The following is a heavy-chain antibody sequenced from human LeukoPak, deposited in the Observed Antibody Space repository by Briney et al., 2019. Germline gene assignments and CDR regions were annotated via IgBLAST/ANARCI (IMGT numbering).Heavy chain of an antibody. D-gene: IGHD3-16*01. J-gene: IGHJ4*02. CDR3: ARDLGGSDY. V-gene: IGHV1-18*01. Sequence: ASVKVSCTASGYTFTSYGISWVRQAPGQAPEWMGWISAYNGNTNYAQNLQSRVTRTTDSSTSTAYMELRSVRSDGTAVYYCARDLGGSDYWGQGNLVTVSS. CDR1: GYTFTSYG. CDR2: ISAYNGNT.